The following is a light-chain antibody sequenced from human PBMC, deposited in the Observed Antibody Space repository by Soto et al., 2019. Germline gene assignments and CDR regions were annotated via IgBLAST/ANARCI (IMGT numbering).Light chain of an antibody. CDR2: GAS. V-gene: IGKV3-20*01. CDR1: QSISRY. CDR3: QQYGSSPPT. J-gene: IGKJ1*01. Sequence: VLPQSPGTLSLTPRERTTLSCRASQSISRYLAWYQQKPGQGPRLLIYGASSRATGTPDRFSGSGSGTDFTLTINRLELEDFALYYCQQYGSSPPTFCQGTKVDI.